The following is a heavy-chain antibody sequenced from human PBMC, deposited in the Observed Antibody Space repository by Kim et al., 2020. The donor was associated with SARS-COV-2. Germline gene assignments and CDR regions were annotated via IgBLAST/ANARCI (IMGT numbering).Heavy chain of an antibody. CDR2: MNPNSGNT. V-gene: IGHV1-8*01. CDR1: GYTFTSYD. J-gene: IGHJ4*02. CDR3: ARSDVDYYDSSGYYSG. Sequence: ASVKVSCKASGYTFTSYDINWVRQDTGQGLEWMGWMNPNSGNTGYAQKFQGRVTMTRNTSISTAYMELSSLRSEDTAVYYCARSDVDYYDSSGYYSGWGQGTLVTVSS. D-gene: IGHD3-22*01.